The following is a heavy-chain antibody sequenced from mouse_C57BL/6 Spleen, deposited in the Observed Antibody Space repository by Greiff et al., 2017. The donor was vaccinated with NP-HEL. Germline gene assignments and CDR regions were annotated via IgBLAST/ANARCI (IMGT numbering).Heavy chain of an antibody. V-gene: IGHV1-18*01. CDR1: GYTFTDYN. CDR2: INPNNGGT. Sequence: VHVKQSGPELVKPGASVKIPCKASGYTFTDYNMDWVKQSHGKSLEWIGDINPNNGGTIYNQKFKGKATLTVDKSSSTAYMELRSLTSEDTAVYYCARGGGYGSSYWYFDVWGTGTTVTVSS. D-gene: IGHD1-1*01. CDR3: ARGGGYGSSYWYFDV. J-gene: IGHJ1*03.